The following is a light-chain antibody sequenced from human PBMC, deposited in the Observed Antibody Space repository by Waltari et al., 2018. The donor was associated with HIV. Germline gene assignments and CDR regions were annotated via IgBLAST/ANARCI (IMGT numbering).Light chain of an antibody. CDR3: VGWDASLSAYV. J-gene: IGLJ1*01. V-gene: IGLV1-47*01. CDR2: MAI. Sequence: QSVLTQPPSPSGTPGQRVTISCYGRSSNIGNDNVYWYQQLPGTTPKLLIYMAIQRPSGVQVRFAGSTSGTSADWAISGRRSEDEADYYCVGWDASLSAYVFGAGTKVTVL. CDR1: SSNIGNDN.